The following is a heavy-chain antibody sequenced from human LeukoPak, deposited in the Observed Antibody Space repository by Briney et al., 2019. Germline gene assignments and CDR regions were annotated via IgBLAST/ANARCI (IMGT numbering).Heavy chain of an antibody. CDR2: IFDSGST. CDR3: ARGTGTTWLDY. D-gene: IGHD1-7*01. J-gene: IGHJ4*02. CDR1: GGSLSSYY. V-gene: IGHV4-59*01. Sequence: PETLSLTCTVSGGSLSSYYWSWIRRPPGKGLEWIGYIFDSGSTNYNPTLKSRVTISVDTSKNQFSLKLSSVTAADTAVYYCARGTGTTWLDYWGQGTLVTVSS.